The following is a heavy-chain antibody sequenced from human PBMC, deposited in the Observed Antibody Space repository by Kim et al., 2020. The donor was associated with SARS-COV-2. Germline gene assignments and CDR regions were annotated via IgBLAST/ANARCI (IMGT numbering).Heavy chain of an antibody. J-gene: IGHJ4*02. V-gene: IGHV3-23*01. CDR1: GFTFSSYA. Sequence: GGSLRLSCAASGFTFSSYAMSWVRQAPGKGLEWVSAISGSGGSTYYADSVKGRFTISRDNSKNTLYLQMNSLRAEDTAVYYCAKDLRRFLEWLPQNQFDYWGQGTLVTVSS. D-gene: IGHD3-3*01. CDR3: AKDLRRFLEWLPQNQFDY. CDR2: ISGSGGST.